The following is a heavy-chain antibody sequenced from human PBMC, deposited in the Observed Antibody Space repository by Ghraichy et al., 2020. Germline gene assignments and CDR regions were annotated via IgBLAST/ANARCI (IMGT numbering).Heavy chain of an antibody. V-gene: IGHV4-59*08. D-gene: IGHD3-22*01. CDR3: ARRGVYYDSSGSPWTYFFDY. CDR2: INYSGST. J-gene: IGHJ4*02. CDR1: GGSISSYY. Sequence: SETLSLTCTVSGGSISSYYWSWIRQPPGKGLEWIGYINYSGSTNYNASLKSRVTISVDTSKNQFSLKLSSVTAADTAVYYCARRGVYYDSSGSPWTYFFDYWGKGTLVTVSS.